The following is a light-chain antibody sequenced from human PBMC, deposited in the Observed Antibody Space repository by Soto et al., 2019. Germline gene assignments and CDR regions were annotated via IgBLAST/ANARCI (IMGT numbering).Light chain of an antibody. Sequence: DIQMTQSPSSLSASVGDRVTITCQASQDIRNYLNWCHQKPGRAPNLLIYDASNLETRVPSRFSGSGSGTDFTFIISSLQPEDIATYFCQEYDNLPPDTFGQGTKLEIK. CDR3: QEYDNLPPDT. J-gene: IGKJ2*01. V-gene: IGKV1-33*01. CDR1: QDIRNY. CDR2: DAS.